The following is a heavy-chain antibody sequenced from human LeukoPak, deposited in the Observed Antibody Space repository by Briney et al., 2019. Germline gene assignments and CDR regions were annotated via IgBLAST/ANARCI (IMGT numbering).Heavy chain of an antibody. CDR3: ARPYYYDSRIDP. D-gene: IGHD3-22*01. V-gene: IGHV4-30-4*08. CDR2: MFYSGST. J-gene: IGHJ5*02. Sequence: NAWLSWVRQAPGKGLEWVGYMFYSGSTYYNPSLKSRVTISVDTSKNQFSLKLSSVTAADTAVYYCARPYYYDSRIDPWGQGTLVTVSS. CDR1: NAW.